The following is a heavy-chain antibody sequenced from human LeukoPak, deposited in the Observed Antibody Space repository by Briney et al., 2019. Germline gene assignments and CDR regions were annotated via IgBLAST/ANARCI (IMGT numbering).Heavy chain of an antibody. CDR2: MYSGGST. V-gene: IGHV3-53*01. Sequence: GGSLRLSCAASGFTVSTSYMSRVRQAPGKGLEWVSVMYSGGSTYYADSVKGRFTISSDNSKNTLYLQMNSLRVEDTALYYCARSPARVVPVDYWGQGTLVTVSS. J-gene: IGHJ4*02. D-gene: IGHD2-15*01. CDR3: ARSPARVVPVDY. CDR1: GFTVSTSY.